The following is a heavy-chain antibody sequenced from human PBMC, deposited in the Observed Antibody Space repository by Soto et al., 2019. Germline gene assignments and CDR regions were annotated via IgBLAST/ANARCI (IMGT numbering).Heavy chain of an antibody. D-gene: IGHD6-19*01. CDR1: GFTFSTFW. J-gene: IGHJ4*02. Sequence: EVQLVESGGGLVQLGGSLRLSCAASGFTFSTFWMTWVRQAPGKGLEWVAIIKQDGSEKHYTDSVKGRFTISRDNAKNSLFLQLNSLRAEDTAVYFCAGGGGWVFNYWGQGTLVAVSS. CDR3: AGGGGWVFNY. V-gene: IGHV3-7*01. CDR2: IKQDGSEK.